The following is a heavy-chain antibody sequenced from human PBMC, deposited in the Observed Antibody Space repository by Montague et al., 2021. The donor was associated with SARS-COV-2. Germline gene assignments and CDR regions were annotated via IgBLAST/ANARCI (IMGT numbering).Heavy chain of an antibody. Sequence: SLRLSCAASGFTFSNYDMNWVHQAPGKGPEWIPYISTSAYTTSYAGSVKGRFTISRDNGKNSLYLQMNSLRVEDTAVYYCTRDYRSIVGDGLDIWGQGTKVTVSS. V-gene: IGHV3-48*03. CDR3: TRDYRSIVGDGLDI. CDR2: ISTSAYTT. J-gene: IGHJ3*02. CDR1: GFTFSNYD. D-gene: IGHD3-16*02.